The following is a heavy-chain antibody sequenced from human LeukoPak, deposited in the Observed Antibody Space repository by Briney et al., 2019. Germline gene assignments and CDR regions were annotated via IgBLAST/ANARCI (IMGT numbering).Heavy chain of an antibody. CDR2: IYHSGST. Sequence: TLSLTCTVSGGSISSGGYYWSWIRQPPGKGLEWIGYIYHSGSTYYNPSLKRRVTISVDRSKNQFSLKLSSVTAADTAVYYCARGLLGIAFDAFDIWGQGTMVTVSS. D-gene: IGHD1-14*01. V-gene: IGHV4-30-2*01. CDR3: ARGLLGIAFDAFDI. J-gene: IGHJ3*02. CDR1: GGSISSGGYY.